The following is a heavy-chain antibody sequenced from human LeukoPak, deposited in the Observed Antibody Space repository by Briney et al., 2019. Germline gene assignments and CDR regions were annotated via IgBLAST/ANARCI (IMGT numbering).Heavy chain of an antibody. CDR1: GGSVNRGSYY. D-gene: IGHD1-26*01. Sequence: KASGTLSLTCTVSGGSVNRGSYYWNWIRQPPGKGLEWIEYIYYSGSTNYNPSLKRRVTISVDTSKNQFSLKLSSVTAADTAVYYCARAAYSGSYHSDYWGQGTLVTVSS. CDR2: IYYSGST. CDR3: ARAAYSGSYHSDY. J-gene: IGHJ4*02. V-gene: IGHV4-61*01.